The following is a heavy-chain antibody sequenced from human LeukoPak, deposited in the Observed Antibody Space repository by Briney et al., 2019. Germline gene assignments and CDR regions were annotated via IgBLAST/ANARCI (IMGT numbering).Heavy chain of an antibody. Sequence: GGSLRLSCAASGFTFSRSAMTWVRQTPGKGLNWVSSISSSGNTYYADSVKGRFTISRDNSKNMLYLQMNSLRAEDTAVYYCVKGRISEDGLDFWGQGTLVTVSS. D-gene: IGHD6-13*01. CDR1: GFTFSRSA. V-gene: IGHV3-23*01. J-gene: IGHJ4*02. CDR2: ISSSGNT. CDR3: VKGRISEDGLDF.